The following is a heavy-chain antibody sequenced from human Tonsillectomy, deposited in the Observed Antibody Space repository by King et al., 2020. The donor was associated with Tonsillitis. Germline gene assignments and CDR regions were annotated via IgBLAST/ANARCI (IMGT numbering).Heavy chain of an antibody. J-gene: IGHJ4*02. CDR1: GVTFSSDA. CDR2: ISGSGGSK. Sequence: VQLVESGGGLVQPGGSLRLSCAASGVTFSSDAMSWVRQAPGKGLEWVSAISGSGGSKYSADSLKGRFTISRDNSKNTLYLQMNSLRAEDTDVEYCAKEDYGDSNFDYWGQGTLVTVSS. V-gene: IGHV3-23*04. CDR3: AKEDYGDSNFDY. D-gene: IGHD4-17*01.